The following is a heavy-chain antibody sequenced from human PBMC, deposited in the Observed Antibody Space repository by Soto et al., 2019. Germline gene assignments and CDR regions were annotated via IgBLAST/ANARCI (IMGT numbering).Heavy chain of an antibody. CDR3: ASGQQLVRNY. V-gene: IGHV4-30-2*01. D-gene: IGHD6-13*01. Sequence: QLQLQESGSGLVKPSQTLSLTCAVSGGSISSGGYSWSWIRQPPGKGLEWIGYIYHSGSTYYNPSHNGRVTNSVDRSKNQYSLKLSSVTAADTAVYYCASGQQLVRNYWGQGTLVTVSS. CDR2: IYHSGST. J-gene: IGHJ4*02. CDR1: GGSISSGGYS.